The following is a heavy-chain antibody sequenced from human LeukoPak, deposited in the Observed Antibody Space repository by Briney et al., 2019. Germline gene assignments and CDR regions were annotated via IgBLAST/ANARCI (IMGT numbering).Heavy chain of an antibody. V-gene: IGHV4-59*08. J-gene: IGHJ4*02. CDR2: IYFSGST. CDR3: ARHYVFVSGGSSFDY. CDR1: GGSISGYY. Sequence: PSETLSLTCTVSGGSISGYYWSWIRQPPGKGLEWIGFIYFSGSTKYNPSLKSRVTISLDTSKNQFSLQLTSVTAADTAVYYCARHYVFVSGGSSFDYWGQGTLVTVSS. D-gene: IGHD3-16*01.